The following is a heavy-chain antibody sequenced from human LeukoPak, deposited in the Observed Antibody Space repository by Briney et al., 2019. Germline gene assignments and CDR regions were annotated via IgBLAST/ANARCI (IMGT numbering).Heavy chain of an antibody. J-gene: IGHJ4*02. CDR1: GFTFNLYA. CDR2: ISDSGDTT. Sequence: GGSLRLSCAVSGFTFNLYAIAWVRQAPGKGLEWVSTISDSGDTTYYADSVKGRFTISRDNSKNTLYLQMDSLRAEDTAIYFCAKGQKHDFWSGHSHVYFDYWGQGALVTVSS. CDR3: AKGQKHDFWSGHSHVYFDY. V-gene: IGHV3-23*01. D-gene: IGHD3-3*01.